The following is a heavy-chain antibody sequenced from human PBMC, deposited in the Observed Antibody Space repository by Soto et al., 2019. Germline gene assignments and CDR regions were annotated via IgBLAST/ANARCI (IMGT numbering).Heavy chain of an antibody. V-gene: IGHV3-23*01. CDR1: GFTFSSYA. Sequence: GGSLRLSCAASGFTFSSYAMSWVRQAPGKGLEWVSAISGSGSGTYYADSVKGRFTVSRDNSKNTLYLQMNSLRAEDTAVYYCAKDPNSRWYSIVDHRGPGTLATVSS. CDR3: AKDPNSRWYSIVDH. CDR2: ISGSGSGT. J-gene: IGHJ5*02. D-gene: IGHD6-19*01.